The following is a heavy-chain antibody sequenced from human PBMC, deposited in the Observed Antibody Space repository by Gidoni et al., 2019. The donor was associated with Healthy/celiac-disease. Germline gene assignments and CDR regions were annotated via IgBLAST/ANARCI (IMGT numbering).Heavy chain of an antibody. CDR3: ARNGAAHDAFDI. Sequence: QVQLVESGGGVVQPGRSLRLSGAASRSTFSSYAITWVCQAPGKGLGWVAVISYDGSNKYYADSVKGRFTISRDNSKNTLYLQMNSLRAEDTAVYYCARNGAAHDAFDIWGQGTMVTVSS. J-gene: IGHJ3*02. CDR2: ISYDGSNK. D-gene: IGHD2-15*01. V-gene: IGHV3-30-3*01. CDR1: RSTFSSYA.